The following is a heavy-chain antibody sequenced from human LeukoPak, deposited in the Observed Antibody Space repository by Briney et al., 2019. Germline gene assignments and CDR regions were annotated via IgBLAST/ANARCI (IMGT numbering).Heavy chain of an antibody. CDR2: IGISSGNT. CDR3: ARDHRYAFDN. J-gene: IGHJ4*01. Sequence: PGGSLRLSCAASGFNFIDYSMNWVRQAPGKGLEWISYIGISSGNTKYADSVKGRFTISRDKARNSLYLKMNSTRVEDTAVYYCARDHRYAFDNWGHGTLVTVSS. D-gene: IGHD5-12*01. V-gene: IGHV3-48*01. CDR1: GFNFIDYS.